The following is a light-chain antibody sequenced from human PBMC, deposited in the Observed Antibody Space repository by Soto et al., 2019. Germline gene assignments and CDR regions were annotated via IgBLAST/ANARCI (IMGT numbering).Light chain of an antibody. CDR2: DVN. Sequence: QSALTQPASVSGSPGQSITISCTGTSSDVGGYNYVSWYQHHPGKVPKLLIYDVNMRPPGISNRFSGSKSGNTASLTISGIQAEDVGYYYCGSYTNSITLVFGGGTKLTVL. J-gene: IGLJ2*01. CDR3: GSYTNSITLV. V-gene: IGLV2-14*03. CDR1: SSDVGGYNY.